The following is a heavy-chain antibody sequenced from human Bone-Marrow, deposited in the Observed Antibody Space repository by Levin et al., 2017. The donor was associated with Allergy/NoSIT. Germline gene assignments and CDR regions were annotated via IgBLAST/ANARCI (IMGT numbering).Heavy chain of an antibody. D-gene: IGHD2-2*01. CDR3: ARDRNFKCSSTSCYVAFDI. J-gene: IGHJ3*02. V-gene: IGHV3-74*01. CDR1: GFTFSSYW. Sequence: QTGGSLRLSCAASGFTFSSYWMHWVRQAPGKGLVWVSRIKNDGSSTNYGDSVKGRFTISRDNAKNTLYLQMNSLRAEDTAVYYCARDRNFKCSSTSCYVAFDIWGQGTMVTVSS. CDR2: IKNDGSST.